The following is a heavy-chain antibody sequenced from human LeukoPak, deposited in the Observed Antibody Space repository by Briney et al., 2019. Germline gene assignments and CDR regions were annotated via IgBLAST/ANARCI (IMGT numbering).Heavy chain of an antibody. J-gene: IGHJ4*02. CDR3: ARGYSSSSGRPDY. D-gene: IGHD6-6*01. CDR1: AGSISSYY. Sequence: SSETLSLTSIVPAGSISSYYWSWIRQPPGQGLEWIVYIYYSGSTNYNPSLKSRVTISVDTSKKQFSLKLSSVTAADTAVYYCARGYSSSSGRPDYWGQGTLVTVSS. CDR2: IYYSGST. V-gene: IGHV4-59*08.